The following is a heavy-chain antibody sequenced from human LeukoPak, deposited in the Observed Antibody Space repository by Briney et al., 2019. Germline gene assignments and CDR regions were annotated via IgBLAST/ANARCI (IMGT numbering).Heavy chain of an antibody. CDR2: INPNSGGT. CDR3: ARYVGAQQLES. Sequence: VASVKVSCKASGYTFTGYYMHWVRQAPGQGLEWMGWINPNSGGTNYAQKFQGRVTMTRNTSISTAYMELSSLRSEDTAVYYCARYVGAQQLESWGQGTLVTVSS. CDR1: GYTFTGYY. J-gene: IGHJ4*02. D-gene: IGHD6-13*01. V-gene: IGHV1-2*02.